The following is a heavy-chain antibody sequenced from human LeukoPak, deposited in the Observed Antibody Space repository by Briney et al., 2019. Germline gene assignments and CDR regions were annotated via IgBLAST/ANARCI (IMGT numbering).Heavy chain of an antibody. CDR3: ARRAYCGGDCYQEGFIGFDY. J-gene: IGHJ4*02. D-gene: IGHD2-21*02. CDR2: INHSGST. CDR1: GGSFSGYY. Sequence: SETLSLTCAVYGGSFSGYYWSWIRQPPGKGLEWIGEINHSGSTNYNPSHKSRVTISVDTSKNQFSLKLSSVTAADTAVYYCARRAYCGGDCYQEGFIGFDYWGQGTLVTVSS. V-gene: IGHV4-34*01.